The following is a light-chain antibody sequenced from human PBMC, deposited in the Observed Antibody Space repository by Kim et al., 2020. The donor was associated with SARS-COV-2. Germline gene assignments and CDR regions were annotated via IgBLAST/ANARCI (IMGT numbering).Light chain of an antibody. CDR3: QQYATSPET. CDR2: SAS. V-gene: IGKV3-20*01. J-gene: IGKJ1*01. Sequence: ENVLTQSPGTLSLSPGERATLSCRASQSVSSNFLAWYQQKAGQAPRLVIYSASSRASGIPDRFSGSGSGTDFTLTISTLEPEDFAVYYSQQYATSPETFGQGTKMDIK. CDR1: QSVSSNF.